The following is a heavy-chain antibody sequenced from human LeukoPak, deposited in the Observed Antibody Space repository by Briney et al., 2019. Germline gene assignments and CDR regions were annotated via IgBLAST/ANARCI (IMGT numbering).Heavy chain of an antibody. CDR1: GFIFSNYA. CDR2: ISGSGDTT. V-gene: IGHV3-23*01. CDR3: ARGSTITGYEY. D-gene: IGHD3-9*01. Sequence: AGGSLRLSCATSGFIFSNYAVNWVRQAPGKGLEWVSIISGSGDTTYYADSVKGRFTISRDNSKNTLYLQMNSLRAEDTAVYYCARGSTITGYEYWGQGTLVTVSS. J-gene: IGHJ4*02.